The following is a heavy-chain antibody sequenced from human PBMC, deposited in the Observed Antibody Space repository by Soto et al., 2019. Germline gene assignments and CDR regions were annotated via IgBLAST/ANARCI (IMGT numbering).Heavy chain of an antibody. CDR2: IYYSGST. CDR1: GYSISSSNW. V-gene: IGHV4-28*01. CDR3: ARKNGVLDAFDI. J-gene: IGHJ3*02. Sequence: QVQLQESGPGLVKPSDTLSHTCAVSGYSISSSNWWGWIRQPPGKGLEWIGYIYYSGSTYYNPSLKSPVXLXAXXSKNQFSLKRSSVTAVDTAVYYCARKNGVLDAFDIWGQGTMVTVSS. D-gene: IGHD4-17*01.